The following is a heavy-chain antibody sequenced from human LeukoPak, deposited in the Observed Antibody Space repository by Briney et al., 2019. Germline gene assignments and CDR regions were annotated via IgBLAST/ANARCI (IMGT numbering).Heavy chain of an antibody. CDR2: ISWNSGSI. J-gene: IGHJ6*02. Sequence: PGGSLRLSCAASGFTFDDYAMHWVRQAPGKGLEWVSGISWNSGSIGYADFVKGRFTISRDNAKNSLYLQVNSLRAEDTALYYCAKAPTGIAVAGSPGYYYGMDVWGQGTTVTVSS. V-gene: IGHV3-9*01. D-gene: IGHD6-19*01. CDR1: GFTFDDYA. CDR3: AKAPTGIAVAGSPGYYYGMDV.